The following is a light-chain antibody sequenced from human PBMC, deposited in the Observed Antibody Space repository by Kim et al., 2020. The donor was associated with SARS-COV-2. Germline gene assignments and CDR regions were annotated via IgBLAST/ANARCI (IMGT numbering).Light chain of an antibody. CDR1: KLGDKY. Sequence: VSLSPGQTASITCSGDKLGDKYACWYQQKPGQSPVLVIYQDTKRPSGIPERFSGSNSGNTATLTISGTQAMDEADYYCQAWDSSLFGGGTQLTVL. V-gene: IGLV3-1*01. CDR3: QAWDSSL. J-gene: IGLJ2*01. CDR2: QDT.